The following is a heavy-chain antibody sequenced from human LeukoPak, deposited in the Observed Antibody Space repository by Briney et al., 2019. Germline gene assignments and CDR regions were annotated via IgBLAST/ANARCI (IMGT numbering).Heavy chain of an antibody. J-gene: IGHJ4*02. V-gene: IGHV3-30-3*01. CDR3: ARSRVVAAALLY. D-gene: IGHD5-12*01. CDR1: GFTISNYV. CDR2: ISDDGSNK. Sequence: PGRSLRLSCAASGFTISNYVMHWVRQAPGKGLEWVAVISDDGSNKYYADSVKGRFTISRDNSKNTVYLQVNSLRPEDTAMYYCARSRVVAAALLYWGQGTVVTVSS.